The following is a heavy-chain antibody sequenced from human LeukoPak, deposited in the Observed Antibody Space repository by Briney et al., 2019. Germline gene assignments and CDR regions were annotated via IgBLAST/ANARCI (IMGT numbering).Heavy chain of an antibody. J-gene: IGHJ4*02. D-gene: IGHD6-6*01. V-gene: IGHV3-23*01. CDR2: ISGSGGST. CDR3: AKSSSGFDY. Sequence: GGSLRLSCTASGFTFSSYAMSWVRQAPGKGLEWVSAISGSGGSTYNADSVKGRFTISRDNSKNTLYLQMDSLSAEDTAVYYCAKSSSGFDYWGQGTLVTVSS. CDR1: GFTFSSYA.